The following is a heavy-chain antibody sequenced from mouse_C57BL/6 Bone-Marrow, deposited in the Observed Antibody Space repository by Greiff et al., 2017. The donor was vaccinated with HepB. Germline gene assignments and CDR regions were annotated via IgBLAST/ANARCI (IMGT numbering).Heavy chain of an antibody. CDR2: IHPSDSDT. Sequence: QVQLQQPGAELVKPGASVKVSCKASGYTFTSYWMHWVKQRPGQGLEWIGRIHPSDSDTNYNQKFKGKATVTVDKSSSTAYMQLSSLTSEDSAVYYCAMEIYYEGGRDYWGQGTTLTVSS. CDR3: AMEIYYEGGRDY. CDR1: GYTFTSYW. D-gene: IGHD1-1*01. J-gene: IGHJ2*01. V-gene: IGHV1-74*01.